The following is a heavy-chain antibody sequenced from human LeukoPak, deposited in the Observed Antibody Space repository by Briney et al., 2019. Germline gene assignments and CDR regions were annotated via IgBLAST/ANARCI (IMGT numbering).Heavy chain of an antibody. CDR3: TRSNYDSSGATFDY. CDR2: IRSTANGYAT. J-gene: IGHJ4*02. D-gene: IGHD3-22*01. V-gene: IGHV3-73*01. Sequence: GGSLRLSCAASGFTFSGSALHWVRQASGKGLEWVGRIRSTANGYATAYAASVKGRFTISRDDSKNTAYLQMNSLKTEDTAVYYCTRSNYDSSGATFDYWGQGTLVTVSS. CDR1: GFTFSGSA.